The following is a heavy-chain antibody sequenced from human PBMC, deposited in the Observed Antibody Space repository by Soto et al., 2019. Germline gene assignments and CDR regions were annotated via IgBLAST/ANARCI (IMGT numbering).Heavy chain of an antibody. CDR2: IFHSGST. CDR1: GASISSGDYY. Sequence: SETLSLTCTVSGASISSGDYYWSWIRQPPGKGLEWIGYIFHSGSTYYNPSLKSRITLSIDMSNNQFSLNLRSVTAADTAVYYCVREANWNYEVGNYFDNWGQGILVTVSS. J-gene: IGHJ4*02. CDR3: VREANWNYEVGNYFDN. V-gene: IGHV4-30-4*01. D-gene: IGHD1-7*01.